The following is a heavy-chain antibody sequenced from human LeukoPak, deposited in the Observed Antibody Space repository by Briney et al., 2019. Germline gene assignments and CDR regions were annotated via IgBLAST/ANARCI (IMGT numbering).Heavy chain of an antibody. Sequence: GGSLRLSCAASGFTFNSYGMHWVRQAPGKGLEWLAFISYDGSNTYYADSVRGRFTVSRDDSKSTLYLQMNSLRADDTAVYYCAKDGSSYYYIYYWGQGTLVTVSS. CDR1: GFTFNSYG. CDR2: ISYDGSNT. J-gene: IGHJ4*02. CDR3: AKDGSSYYYIYY. V-gene: IGHV3-30*02. D-gene: IGHD3-22*01.